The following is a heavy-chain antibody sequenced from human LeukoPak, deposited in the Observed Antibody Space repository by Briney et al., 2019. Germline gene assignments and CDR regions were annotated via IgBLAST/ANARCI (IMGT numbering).Heavy chain of an antibody. CDR2: ISYDGSNK. Sequence: PGGSLRLSCAASGFTFSSYAMHWVCQAPGKGLEWVAVISYDGSNKYYADSVKGRFTISRDNSKNTLYLQMNSLRAEDTAVYYCAREVVVRENWFDPWGQGTLVTVSS. V-gene: IGHV3-30-3*01. CDR1: GFTFSSYA. D-gene: IGHD2-21*01. CDR3: AREVVVRENWFDP. J-gene: IGHJ5*02.